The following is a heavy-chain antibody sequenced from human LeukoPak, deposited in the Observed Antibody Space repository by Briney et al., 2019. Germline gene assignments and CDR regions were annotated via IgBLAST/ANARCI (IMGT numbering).Heavy chain of an antibody. CDR1: GFTFNTYD. J-gene: IGHJ4*02. D-gene: IGHD5-18*01. CDR3: ARDLGGYSYGFKN. V-gene: IGHV3-48*01. Sequence: GGSLRLSCAASGFTFNTYDMNWVRQPPGKGLEWLSYISTSSTTIYYADSVKGRFTVSRDNAKNSLYLQMTSLRAEDTAVYYCARDLGGYSYGFKNWGQGTLVTVSS. CDR2: ISTSSTTI.